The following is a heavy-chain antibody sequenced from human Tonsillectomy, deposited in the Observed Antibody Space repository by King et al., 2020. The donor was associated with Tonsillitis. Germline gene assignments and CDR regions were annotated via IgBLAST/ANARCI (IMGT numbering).Heavy chain of an antibody. CDR2: IIPNSGST. Sequence: QLVQSGAEVKKPGASVKVSCKASGYTFTGYYMHWVRQAPGQGLEWMGWIIPNSGSTNYAQKLQGRVTMTRDTSISTAYLELSRVRSDDTAVYYCARGHSSREQDAFENWGEGTMVTVSS. CDR3: ARGHSSREQDAFEN. V-gene: IGHV1-2*02. J-gene: IGHJ3*02. D-gene: IGHD1-26*01. CDR1: GYTFTGYY.